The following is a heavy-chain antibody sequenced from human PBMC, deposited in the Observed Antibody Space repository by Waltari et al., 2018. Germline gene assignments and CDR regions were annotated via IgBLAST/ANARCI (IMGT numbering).Heavy chain of an antibody. Sequence: EVQLVESGGGLVKPGGSLRLSCAASGFTFSSYSMNWVRQAPGMGLEWVSSIISRSSYIYYADSVKGRFTISRDNAKNSLYLQMNSLRAEYTAVYYCVAVVTSHYWGQGTLVTVSS. CDR2: IISRSSYI. V-gene: IGHV3-21*01. CDR3: VAVVTSHY. J-gene: IGHJ4*02. D-gene: IGHD2-21*02. CDR1: GFTFSSYS.